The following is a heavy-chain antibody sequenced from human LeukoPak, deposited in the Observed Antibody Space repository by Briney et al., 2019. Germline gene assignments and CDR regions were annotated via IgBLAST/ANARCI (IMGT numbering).Heavy chain of an antibody. V-gene: IGHV4-61*08. J-gene: IGHJ4*02. CDR2: IYCSGST. CDR1: GGSISSGGYY. D-gene: IGHD5-24*01. Sequence: SETLSLTCTVSGGSISSGGYYWSWIRQHPGKGLEWIGYIYCSGSTNYNPSLKSRVTISVDTSKNQFSLKLSSVTAADTAVYYCARVVIGLEMVFDYWGQGTLVTVSS. CDR3: ARVVIGLEMVFDY.